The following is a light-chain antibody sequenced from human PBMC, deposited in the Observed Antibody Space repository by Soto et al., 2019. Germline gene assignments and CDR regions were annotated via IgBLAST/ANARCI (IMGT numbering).Light chain of an antibody. Sequence: VLTPSPLSLSVSPGEPASISCRSSQSLTHSSGYNYLDWYLLKSGQPPQLVIYLGSNRGSGVAERFSGSGSGTHFTLTISRVETEDAGVFFCMQPLQTLITFGQGTRLEIQ. CDR1: QSLTHSSGYNY. CDR3: MQPLQTLIT. CDR2: LGS. J-gene: IGKJ5*01. V-gene: IGKV2-28*01.